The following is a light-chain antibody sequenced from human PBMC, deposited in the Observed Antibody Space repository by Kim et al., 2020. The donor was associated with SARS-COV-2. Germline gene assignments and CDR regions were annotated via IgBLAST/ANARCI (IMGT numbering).Light chain of an antibody. CDR3: QQYNGWPPYT. CDR1: QSVGSN. J-gene: IGKJ2*01. V-gene: IGKV3-15*01. Sequence: EIVMTQSPSTLSVSPGERATLSCRASQSVGSNLAWYQQKPGQTPRLVIYGASTRATGVPARVSGSGSGTEFSLTISSLQPEDFAVYYCQQYNGWPPYTFGQGTKWRS. CDR2: GAS.